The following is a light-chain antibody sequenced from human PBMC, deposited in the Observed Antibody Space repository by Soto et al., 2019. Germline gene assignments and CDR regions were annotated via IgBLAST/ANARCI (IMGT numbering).Light chain of an antibody. V-gene: IGKV3-11*01. CDR2: DAS. J-gene: IGKJ1*01. Sequence: ELVLTQSPGTLSLSPGERATLSCRASQSVSSYLAWYQPKPGQAPRLLIYDASNRATGIPARFSGSGSGTDFTLTISSREPEDFAVYYCQQRSNWPRTFGQGTKVDI. CDR1: QSVSSY. CDR3: QQRSNWPRT.